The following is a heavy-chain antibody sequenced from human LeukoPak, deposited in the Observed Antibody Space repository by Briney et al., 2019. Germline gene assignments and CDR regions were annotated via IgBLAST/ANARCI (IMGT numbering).Heavy chain of an antibody. D-gene: IGHD3-22*01. CDR2: IYYRGST. CDR1: GGSISSDY. Sequence: SETLPLTCTVSGGSISSDYWSWIRQPPGKGLEWIGYIYYRGSTNYNPSLKSRVTISVDTSKNQFSLKLSSVTAADTAVYYCARLSGYSSGHYYSDYWGQGTLVTVSS. J-gene: IGHJ4*02. CDR3: ARLSGYSSGHYYSDY. V-gene: IGHV4-59*01.